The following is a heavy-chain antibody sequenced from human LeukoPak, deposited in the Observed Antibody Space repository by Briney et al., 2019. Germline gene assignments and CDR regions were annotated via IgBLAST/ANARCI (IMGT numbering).Heavy chain of an antibody. V-gene: IGHV3-21*01. D-gene: IGHD2-21*02. J-gene: IGHJ5*02. CDR1: GFTCSGYS. CDR3: ARWVGRVTNSGWFDP. CDR2: ISSSSSYI. Sequence: GSLRLSCAGSGFTCSGYSMNWVRQAPGKGLEWGSSISSSSSYIYYADSVKGRFNNSSDNAKNSLYLQMNSLRAEDTAVYYCARWVGRVTNSGWFDPWGQGTLVTVSS.